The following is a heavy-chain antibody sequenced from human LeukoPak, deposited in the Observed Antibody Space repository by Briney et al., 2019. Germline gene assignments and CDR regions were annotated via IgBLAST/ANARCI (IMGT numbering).Heavy chain of an antibody. Sequence: GGSLRLSCAASGFTFDDYGMSWVRQAPGKGLEWVSGINWNGGSTGYADSVKGRFTISRDNAKNSLYLQMNSLRAEDTALYYCARDGVPTRYCSGGSCYSTYYYYYYMDVWGKGTTVTVSS. D-gene: IGHD2-15*01. V-gene: IGHV3-20*04. J-gene: IGHJ6*03. CDR3: ARDGVPTRYCSGGSCYSTYYYYYYMDV. CDR1: GFTFDDYG. CDR2: INWNGGST.